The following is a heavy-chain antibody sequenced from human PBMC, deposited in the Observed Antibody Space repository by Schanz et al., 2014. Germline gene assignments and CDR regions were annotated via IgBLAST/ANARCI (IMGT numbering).Heavy chain of an antibody. CDR1: GYSFTTYG. CDR2: ISTSNGNT. D-gene: IGHD3-9*01. V-gene: IGHV1-18*01. J-gene: IGHJ6*02. Sequence: QVQLVQSGAEVKKPGASVRVSCKVSGYSFTTYGISWVRQAPGQGLEWMGWISTSNGNTNYIQKLQGRVTMTTDTSTSTAYMELRSLRSDDTAVYYCARVQDDILTGSEYYYGMDVWGQGTTVTVSS. CDR3: ARVQDDILTGSEYYYGMDV.